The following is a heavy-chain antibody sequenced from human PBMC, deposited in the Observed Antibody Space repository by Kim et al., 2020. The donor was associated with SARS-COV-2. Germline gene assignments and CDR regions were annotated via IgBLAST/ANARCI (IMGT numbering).Heavy chain of an antibody. CDR3: ASRTAYYYGMDV. J-gene: IGHJ6*02. D-gene: IGHD5-18*01. Sequence: YYADSVKGRFTISRDNTKNTLYLQMNSLRAEDTAVYYCASRTAYYYGMDVWGQGTTVTVSS. V-gene: IGHV3-53*01.